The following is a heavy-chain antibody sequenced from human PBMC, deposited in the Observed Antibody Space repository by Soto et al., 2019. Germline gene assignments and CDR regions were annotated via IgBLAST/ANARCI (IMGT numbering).Heavy chain of an antibody. CDR2: ISFSSTTI. Sequence: VGSLRLSCAASGFAFSTYSMNWVRQAPGKGLEWVSYISFSSTTIFYADSVRGRFTISRDNAKNSLYLQMNTLRDEDTAVYYCARDNGMAGSFDPWGQGTLVTVSS. CDR3: ARDNGMAGSFDP. CDR1: GFAFSTYS. J-gene: IGHJ5*02. D-gene: IGHD2-8*01. V-gene: IGHV3-48*02.